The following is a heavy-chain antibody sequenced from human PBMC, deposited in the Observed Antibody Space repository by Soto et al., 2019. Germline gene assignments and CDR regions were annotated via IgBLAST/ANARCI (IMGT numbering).Heavy chain of an antibody. V-gene: IGHV1-69*01. D-gene: IGHD5-12*01. J-gene: IGHJ1*01. Sequence: QVQLVQSGAELKKPGSSVKVSCKASGGSFSSFGISWVRQAPGQGLEWMGGIIPVFGRPNYAQRFRGRLTITADESTNTVYLELIDLRSEDTAVYYCAREGCGYNLGGQGTQVTVSS. CDR3: AREGCGYNL. CDR2: IIPVFGRP. CDR1: GGSFSSFG.